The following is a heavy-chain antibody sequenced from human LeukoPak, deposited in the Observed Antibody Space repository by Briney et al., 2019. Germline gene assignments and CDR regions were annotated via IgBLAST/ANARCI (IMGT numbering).Heavy chain of an antibody. CDR3: ARPDTHCSGGSCYSGRNYYYYGMDV. J-gene: IGHJ6*02. D-gene: IGHD2-15*01. V-gene: IGHV1-2*02. CDR2: NNPNSGGT. CDR1: GYTFTGYY. Sequence: ASVKVSCKASGYTFTGYYMHWVRQAPGQGLEWMGWNNPNSGGTNYAQKFQGRVTMTRDTSISTAYMELSRLRSDDTAVYYCARPDTHCSGGSCYSGRNYYYYGMDVWGQGTTVTVSS.